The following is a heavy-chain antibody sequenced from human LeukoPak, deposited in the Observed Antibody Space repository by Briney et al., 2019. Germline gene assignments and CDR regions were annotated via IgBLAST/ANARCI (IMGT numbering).Heavy chain of an antibody. Sequence: SETLSLTCTVSGGSISSSSYYWGWIRQPPGKGLEWIGSIYYSGSTYYSPSLKSRVTISVDTSKNQFSLKLSSVTAADTAVYYCARSRKDYDILTGYYRRDGYAFDYWGQGALVTVSS. D-gene: IGHD3-9*01. V-gene: IGHV4-39*07. CDR1: GGSISSSSYY. J-gene: IGHJ4*02. CDR2: IYYSGST. CDR3: ARSRKDYDILTGYYRRDGYAFDY.